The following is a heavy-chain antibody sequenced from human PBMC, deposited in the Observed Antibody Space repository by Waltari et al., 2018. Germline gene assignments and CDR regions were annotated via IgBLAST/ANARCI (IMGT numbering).Heavy chain of an antibody. CDR2: IYYSGST. CDR3: ARYQQPNGFDP. V-gene: IGHV4-59*11. CDR1: GGSISSHY. J-gene: IGHJ5*02. D-gene: IGHD6-13*01. Sequence: QVQLQESGPGLVKPSETLSLTCTVSGGSISSHYWSWIRQPPGKGLEWIGYIYYSGSTNNNPSLKSRVTIAVETSKNQFALQLSSVTAADTAGYYCARYQQPNGFDPWGQGTLVTVSS.